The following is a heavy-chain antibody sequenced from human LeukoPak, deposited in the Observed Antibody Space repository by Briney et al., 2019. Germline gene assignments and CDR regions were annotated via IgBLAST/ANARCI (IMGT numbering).Heavy chain of an antibody. J-gene: IGHJ4*02. Sequence: GGSLRLSCAASGFSSSNAWMSWVRQAPGKGLEGFGRIKRKIDGGTTDYAAPVKDRISISRDDSKNTLYLQMNSLKTEDTAVYYCTSEDQGGFDYWGQGTLVTVSS. D-gene: IGHD1-26*01. V-gene: IGHV3-15*01. CDR2: IKRKIDGGTT. CDR1: GFSSSNAW. CDR3: TSEDQGGFDY.